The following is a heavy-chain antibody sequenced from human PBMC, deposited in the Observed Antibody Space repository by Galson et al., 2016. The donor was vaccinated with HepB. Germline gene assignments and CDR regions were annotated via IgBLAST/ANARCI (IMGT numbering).Heavy chain of an antibody. CDR1: GYTFISYA. D-gene: IGHD6-13*01. Sequence: SVKVSCKASGYTFISYAMHWVRQAPGQRLEWMGWINVGNGNTKYSQKFQNRVTITRDTSASTVYMELSSLRSEDTAVYYCARVGEGGQQLVDRALGYWGQGTLVTVSS. CDR3: ARVGEGGQQLVDRALGY. CDR2: INVGNGNT. J-gene: IGHJ4*02. V-gene: IGHV1-3*01.